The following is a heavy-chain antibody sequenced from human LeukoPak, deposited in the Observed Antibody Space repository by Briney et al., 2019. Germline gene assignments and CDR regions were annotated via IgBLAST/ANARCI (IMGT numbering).Heavy chain of an antibody. CDR1: GYTFTSYD. V-gene: IGHV1-8*03. CDR2: MNPNSGNT. CDR3: ARRPGGYGSGSYYIDY. J-gene: IGHJ4*02. Sequence: ASVKVSCKASGYTFTSYDINWVRQATGQGLEWMGWMNPNSGNTGYAQKFQGRVTITRNTSISTAYMELSSLRSEDTAVYYCARRPGGYGSGSYYIDYWGQGTLVTVSS. D-gene: IGHD3-10*01.